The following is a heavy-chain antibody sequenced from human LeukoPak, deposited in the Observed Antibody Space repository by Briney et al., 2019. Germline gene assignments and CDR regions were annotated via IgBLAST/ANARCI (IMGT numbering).Heavy chain of an antibody. CDR1: GYSISSGYY. CDR2: IYQSGST. CDR3: ARSVRYNWNYGELDY. V-gene: IGHV4-38-2*02. D-gene: IGHD1-7*01. J-gene: IGHJ4*02. Sequence: SETLSLTRTVSGYSISSGYYWGWIRQPPGKGLEWIGNIYQSGSTYYNPSLKSRVTISEDTSKNQFSLKLSSVTAADTAVYYCARSVRYNWNYGELDYWGQGTLVTVSS.